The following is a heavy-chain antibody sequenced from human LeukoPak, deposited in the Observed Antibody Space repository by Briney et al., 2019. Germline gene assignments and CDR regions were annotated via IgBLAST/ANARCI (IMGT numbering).Heavy chain of an antibody. CDR2: ISYDGSNK. CDR1: GFTFSSYS. CDR3: ARESSSGWYYFDY. V-gene: IGHV3-30*03. D-gene: IGHD6-19*01. J-gene: IGHJ4*02. Sequence: GGSLRLSCAASGFTFSSYSMNWVRQAPGKGLEWVAVISYDGSNKYYADSVKGRFTISRDNSKNTLYLQMNSLRAEDTAVYYCARESSSGWYYFDYWGQGTLVTVSS.